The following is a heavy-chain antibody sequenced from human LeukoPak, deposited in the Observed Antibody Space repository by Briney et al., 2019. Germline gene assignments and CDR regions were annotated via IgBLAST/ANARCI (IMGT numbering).Heavy chain of an antibody. D-gene: IGHD3-10*01. CDR3: ASPQIDPFTMVRGVAFDY. Sequence: GASVKVSCKASGYTFIRYYIHWVRQAPGQGLEWMGIVNPSGDSTNYAQKFQGRVTMTRDTSINTAYMELSSLRSEDTAVYYCASPQIDPFTMVRGVAFDYWGQGTLVTVSS. CDR2: VNPSGDST. CDR1: GYTFIRYY. J-gene: IGHJ4*02. V-gene: IGHV1-46*01.